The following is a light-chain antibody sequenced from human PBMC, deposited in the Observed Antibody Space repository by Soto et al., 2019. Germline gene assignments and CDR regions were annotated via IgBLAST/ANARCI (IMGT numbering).Light chain of an antibody. CDR1: NIGSKN. CDR3: QVWDSSTAA. CDR2: RDS. J-gene: IGLJ2*01. Sequence: SYELTQPLSVSVALGQTARITCGGNNIGSKNVHWYQQKPGQAPVLVIYRDSNRPSGIPERFSGSNSGNTATLTISRAQAGDEADYYCQVWDSSTAAFGGGTKRTVL. V-gene: IGLV3-9*01.